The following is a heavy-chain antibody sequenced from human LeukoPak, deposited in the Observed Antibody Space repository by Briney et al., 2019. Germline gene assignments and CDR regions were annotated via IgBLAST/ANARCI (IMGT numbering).Heavy chain of an antibody. CDR1: GGSFSGYY. V-gene: IGHV4-34*01. Sequence: PSETLSLTCAVYGGSFSGYYWSWIRQPPGKGLEWIGEINHSGSTNYNPSLKSRVTISVDTSKNQFSLKLSSVTAADTAVYYCARTGYGGVTNDYWGQGTLVTVSS. D-gene: IGHD4-17*01. CDR2: INHSGST. CDR3: ARTGYGGVTNDY. J-gene: IGHJ4*02.